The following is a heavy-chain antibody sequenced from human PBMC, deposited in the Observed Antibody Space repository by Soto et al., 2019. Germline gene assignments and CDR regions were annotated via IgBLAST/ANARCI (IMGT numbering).Heavy chain of an antibody. J-gene: IGHJ4*02. V-gene: IGHV3-33*01. CDR2: IWYDGSNK. CDR1: GFTFSSYG. CDR3: ARGIHYYDILTGYYPY. D-gene: IGHD3-9*01. Sequence: GGSLRLSCAASGFTFSSYGMHWVRQAPGKGLEWVAVIWYDGSNKYYADSVKGRFTISRDNSKNTLYLQMNSLRAEDTAVYYCARGIHYYDILTGYYPYWGQGTLVTVSS.